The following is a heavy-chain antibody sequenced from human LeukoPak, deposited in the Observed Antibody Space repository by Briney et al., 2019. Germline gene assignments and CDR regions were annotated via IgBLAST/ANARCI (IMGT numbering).Heavy chain of an antibody. V-gene: IGHV4-39*01. Sequence: SETLSLTCTVSGGSISSSSYYWGWIRQPPGKGLEWIGSIYYSGSTYYNPPLKSRVTISVDTSKNQFSLKLSSVTAADTAVYYCAKLVSSIAALARYYYYMDVWGKGTTVTVSS. J-gene: IGHJ6*03. CDR2: IYYSGST. D-gene: IGHD6-6*01. CDR1: GGSISSSSYY. CDR3: AKLVSSIAALARYYYYMDV.